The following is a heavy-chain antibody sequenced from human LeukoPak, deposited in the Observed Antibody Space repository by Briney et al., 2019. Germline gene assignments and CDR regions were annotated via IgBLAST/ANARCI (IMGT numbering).Heavy chain of an antibody. CDR3: ARGTRLGELSLVTY. CDR1: GFTFSSYI. D-gene: IGHD3-16*02. V-gene: IGHV3-21*01. CDR2: ISSGSSYI. Sequence: GGSLRLSCAASGFTFSSYIMNWVRQAPGEGLEWVSSISSGSSYIYYADSVKGRFTISRDNAKNSLYLQMNSLRAEDTAVYYCARGTRLGELSLVTYWGQGTLVTVSS. J-gene: IGHJ4*02.